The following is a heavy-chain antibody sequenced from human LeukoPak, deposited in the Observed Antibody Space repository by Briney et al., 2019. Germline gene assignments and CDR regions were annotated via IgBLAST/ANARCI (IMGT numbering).Heavy chain of an antibody. CDR3: ARDSYYDSSGYSDI. CDR2: ISGYNGNT. V-gene: IGHV1-18*01. CDR1: GYTXTSYG. Sequence: ASVKVSCKASGYTXTSYGISGVRQAPGQGLEWMGWISGYNGNTNYAQKLQGRVTMTTDTSTSTAYMELRSLRSDDTAVYYCARDSYYDSSGYSDIWGQGTMVTVSS. D-gene: IGHD3-22*01. J-gene: IGHJ3*02.